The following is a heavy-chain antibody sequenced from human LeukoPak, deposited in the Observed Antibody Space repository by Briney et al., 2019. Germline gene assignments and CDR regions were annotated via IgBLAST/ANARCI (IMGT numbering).Heavy chain of an antibody. Sequence: GASVKVSCKASGYTFTGYYMRWVRQAPGQGLEWMGWINPNSGGTNYAQKFQGRVTMTRDTSISTAYMELSRLRSDDTAVYYCARKHSSGYIVDYWGQGTLVTVSS. CDR1: GYTFTGYY. J-gene: IGHJ4*02. D-gene: IGHD3-22*01. CDR3: ARKHSSGYIVDY. CDR2: INPNSGGT. V-gene: IGHV1-2*02.